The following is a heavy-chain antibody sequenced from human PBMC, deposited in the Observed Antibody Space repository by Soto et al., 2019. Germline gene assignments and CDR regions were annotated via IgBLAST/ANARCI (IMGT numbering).Heavy chain of an antibody. CDR2: IYNSGST. D-gene: IGHD6-13*01. J-gene: IGHJ2*01. CDR1: GGSVSGGTHY. V-gene: IGHV4-61*01. Sequence: QAQLQESGPGPVKPSETLSLTCTVSGGSVSGGTHYWSWIRQPPGKGLEWIGYIYNSGSTNYNPAHNSRVTISVDTSKNQVSLKLSSVTAADTAVYYCARGYRTSWYWFDLWGRGTLVTVSS. CDR3: ARGYRTSWYWFDL.